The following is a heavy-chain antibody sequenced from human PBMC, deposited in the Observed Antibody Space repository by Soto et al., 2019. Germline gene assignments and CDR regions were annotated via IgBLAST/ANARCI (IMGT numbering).Heavy chain of an antibody. CDR1: GGIFTSYG. V-gene: IGHV1-69*11. D-gene: IGHD3-10*01. Sequence: QVHLVQSGAEVKKPGSSVKVSCNPSGGIFTSYGISWVRQGPGQGLQWMGGINPLLGSTNYAEKFRARRAISADDSRTTVYMEMNTLRPEDTATYFCAKIRGGVYSTWGQGTLVTVSS. CDR3: AKIRGGVYST. J-gene: IGHJ5*02. CDR2: INPLLGST.